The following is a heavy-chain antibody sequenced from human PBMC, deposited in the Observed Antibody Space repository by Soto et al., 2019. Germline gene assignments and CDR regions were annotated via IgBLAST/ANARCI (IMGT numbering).Heavy chain of an antibody. J-gene: IGHJ4*02. CDR1: GLTFSSNW. V-gene: IGHV3-74*01. CDR3: ARDSYSSRTH. CDR2: ISSDGTST. D-gene: IGHD6-13*01. Sequence: EVQLVESGGGLVQPGGSLRLSCAVSGLTFSSNWMHWVRQAPGKGLVWVSRISSDGTSTTYADSVRGRFTISRDNAKNTLYLQMHSLRAEDTGVYYCARDSYSSRTHWGQGTLVTVSS.